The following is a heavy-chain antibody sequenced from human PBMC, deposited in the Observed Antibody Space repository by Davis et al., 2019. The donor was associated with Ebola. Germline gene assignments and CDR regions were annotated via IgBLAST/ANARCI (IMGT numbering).Heavy chain of an antibody. J-gene: IGHJ6*02. CDR1: GFTFSRYS. V-gene: IGHV3-48*04. CDR2: INSGSNTI. Sequence: GESLKISCAASGFTFSRYSMNWVRQAPGKGLEWISYINSGSNTIYYADSVKGRFTISRDNAKNSLYLQMNSLRAEDTAVYYCAREGGASYGSGSYYTFYSYGMDVWGQGTTVTVSS. CDR3: AREGGASYGSGSYYTFYSYGMDV. D-gene: IGHD3-10*01.